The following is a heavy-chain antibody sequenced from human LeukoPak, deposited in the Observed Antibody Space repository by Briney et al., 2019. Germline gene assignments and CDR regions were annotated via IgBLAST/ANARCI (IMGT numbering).Heavy chain of an antibody. CDR2: INWNGGST. CDR3: ARGGHSITMIVVVIIPFDY. D-gene: IGHD3-22*01. CDR1: GFSFTTYS. V-gene: IGHV3-20*04. J-gene: IGHJ4*02. Sequence: PGGSLRLSCRASGFSFTTYSMSWVRQAPGKGLEWVSGINWNGGSTGYADSVKGRFTISRDNAKNSLYLQMNSLRAEDTALYYCARGGHSITMIVVVIIPFDYWGQGTLVTVSS.